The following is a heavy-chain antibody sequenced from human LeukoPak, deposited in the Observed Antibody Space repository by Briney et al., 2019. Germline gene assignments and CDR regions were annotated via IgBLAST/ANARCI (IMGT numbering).Heavy chain of an antibody. CDR1: GFTVSSNY. D-gene: IGHD4-17*01. Sequence: GGFLRISCAASGFTVSSNYMSWVRQAPGKGLGGVSVISGGGSTYYADSVKGRFTISRDTSKNTLYLQMNSLRAEDTAVYYCAKLYNDYGDENFDYWGQGTLVSVSS. V-gene: IGHV3-66*01. CDR3: AKLYNDYGDENFDY. J-gene: IGHJ4*02. CDR2: ISGGGST.